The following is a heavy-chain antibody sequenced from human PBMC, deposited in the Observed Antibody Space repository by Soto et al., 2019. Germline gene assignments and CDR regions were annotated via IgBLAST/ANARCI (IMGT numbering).Heavy chain of an antibody. CDR3: ARGIAVAGTIIDY. D-gene: IGHD6-19*01. V-gene: IGHV4-59*08. Sequence: PSETLSLTCTVSGGSISGSYWNWIRQPPGKGLEWIGYIYYSGSTTYNPSLKSRVTISVDTSKNQFSLKLSSVTAADTAVYYCARGIAVAGTIIDYWGQGTLVTVS. CDR2: IYYSGST. J-gene: IGHJ4*02. CDR1: GGSISGSY.